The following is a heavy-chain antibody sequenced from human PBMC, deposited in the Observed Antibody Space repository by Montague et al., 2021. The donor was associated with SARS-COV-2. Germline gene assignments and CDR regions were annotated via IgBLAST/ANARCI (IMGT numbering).Heavy chain of an antibody. CDR3: AHPPARPCAFDF. V-gene: IGHV2-5*02. Sequence: PALVKPTQTLTLTCTFSGFSLTTKGVGVGWIRQPPGGALEWLSLIYWDNDKRYSPSLKSRLSIIRDTSNNQVVLTMTNMAPVDTGTYYCAHPPARPCAFDFWGQEAIVAVSS. CDR1: GFSLTTKGVG. CDR2: IYWDNDK. J-gene: IGHJ3*01.